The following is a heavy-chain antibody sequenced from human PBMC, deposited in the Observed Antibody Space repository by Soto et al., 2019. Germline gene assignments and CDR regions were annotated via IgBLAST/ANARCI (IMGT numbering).Heavy chain of an antibody. CDR3: AGIQSKRLSGLDP. D-gene: IGHD5-18*01. V-gene: IGHV1-18*01. CDR1: GDTFTNYG. CDR2: INAHNGNT. Sequence: GASVKVSCKACGDTFTNYGISWVRQAPGQGLEWMGWINAHNGNTNSAQKLQGRVTMTTDTSTSTAYMELRSLRSDDTAVYFCAGIQSKRLSGLDPWGQGTLVTVSS. J-gene: IGHJ5*02.